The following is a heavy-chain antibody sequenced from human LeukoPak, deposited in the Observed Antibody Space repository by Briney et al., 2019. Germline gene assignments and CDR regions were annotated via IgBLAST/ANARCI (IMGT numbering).Heavy chain of an antibody. CDR3: ARVQWWPPCFDY. J-gene: IGHJ4*02. CDR2: ISGSGTTV. Sequence: GGSLRLSCAASGFTFSDYYMSWIRQAPGKGLEWVSYISGSGTTVYYADSVKGRFTISRDNANISLYLQMNSLRAEDAAMYYCARVQWWPPCFDYWGQGTLVTVSS. CDR1: GFTFSDYY. D-gene: IGHD2-15*01. V-gene: IGHV3-11*04.